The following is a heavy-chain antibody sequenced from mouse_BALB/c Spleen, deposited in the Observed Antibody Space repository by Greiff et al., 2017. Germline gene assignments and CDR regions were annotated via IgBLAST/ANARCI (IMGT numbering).Heavy chain of an antibody. J-gene: IGHJ2*01. CDR2: IRNKANGYTT. CDR3: ARRGSLRHFDY. Sequence: EVKLMESGGGLVQPGGSLRLSCATSGFTFTDYFMSWVRQPPGKALEWLGFIRNKANGYTTEYSASVKGRFTISRDNSQSILYLQMNTLRAEDSATYYCARRGSLRHFDYWGQGTTLTVSS. V-gene: IGHV7-3*02. D-gene: IGHD1-2*01. CDR1: GFTFTDYF.